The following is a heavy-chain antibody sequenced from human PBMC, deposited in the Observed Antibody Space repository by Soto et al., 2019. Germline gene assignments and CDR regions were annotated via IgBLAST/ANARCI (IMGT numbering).Heavy chain of an antibody. CDR2: MNPNSGNT. CDR3: ARVSPSGWYFDY. V-gene: IGHV1-8*01. CDR1: GYTFTSYD. D-gene: IGHD6-19*01. Sequence: ASVKVSCKASGYTFTSYDINWVRQATGQGLEWMGWMNPNSGNTGYAQKFQGRVTMTRNTSISTAYMELSSLRSEDTAVYYCARVSPSGWYFDYWGQGTLVTVSS. J-gene: IGHJ4*02.